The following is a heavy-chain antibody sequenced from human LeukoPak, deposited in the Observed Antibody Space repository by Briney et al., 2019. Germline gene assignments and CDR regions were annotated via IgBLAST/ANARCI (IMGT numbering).Heavy chain of an antibody. V-gene: IGHV3-7*01. CDR1: GFTFSSYW. CDR3: ARDSYPYGSGHDY. CDR2: IKQDGSEK. Sequence: GGSLRLSCAASGFTFSSYWMSWVRQAPGKGLEWVANIKQDGSEKYYVDSVKGRFTISRDNAKNSLYLQMNSLRAEDTAVYYCARDSYPYGSGHDYWGQGTLVTVSS. J-gene: IGHJ4*02. D-gene: IGHD3-10*01.